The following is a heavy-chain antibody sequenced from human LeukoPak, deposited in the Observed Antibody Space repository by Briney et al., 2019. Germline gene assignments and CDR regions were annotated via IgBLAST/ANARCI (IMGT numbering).Heavy chain of an antibody. CDR2: FYTSGRT. J-gene: IGHJ4*02. D-gene: IGHD2-21*01. CDR3: ARVGALLWGTFDY. V-gene: IGHV4-61*02. CDR1: GGSINSGSYY. Sequence: SQTLSLTCTVSGGSINSGSYYWSWIRQPAGKGLEWIGRFYTSGRTNYNPSLKSRVTISVDTSKNQFSLKLSSVTAADTAVYYCARVGALLWGTFDYWGQGTLVTVSS.